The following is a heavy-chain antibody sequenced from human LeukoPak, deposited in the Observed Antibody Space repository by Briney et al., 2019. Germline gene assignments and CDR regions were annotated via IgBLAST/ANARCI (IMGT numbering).Heavy chain of an antibody. J-gene: IGHJ5*02. CDR2: INPNSGGT. V-gene: IGHV1-2*02. CDR3: ARDGSGSGANKEWFDP. CDR1: GYTFTGYY. D-gene: IGHD1-26*01. Sequence: ASVKVSCKASGYTFTGYYMHWVRQAPGQGLEWMGWINPNSGGTNYAQEFQGRVTMTRDTSISTAYMELSRLRSDDTAVYYCARDGSGSGANKEWFDPWGQGTLVTVSS.